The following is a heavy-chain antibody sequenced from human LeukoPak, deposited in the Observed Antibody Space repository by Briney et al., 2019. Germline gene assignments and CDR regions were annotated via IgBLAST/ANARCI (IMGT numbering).Heavy chain of an antibody. CDR1: GGSFSGYY. V-gene: IGHV4-34*01. D-gene: IGHD3-10*01. J-gene: IGHJ4*02. CDR2: INHSGST. CDR3: AGSGLFFGEYYYGSGSLAKRYYFDY. Sequence: SETLSLTCAVYGGSFSGYYWSWIRQPPGKGLEWIGEINHSGSTNYNPSLKSRVTISVDTSKNQFSLKLSSVTAADTAVYYCAGSGLFFGEYYYGSGSLAKRYYFDYWGQGTLVTVSS.